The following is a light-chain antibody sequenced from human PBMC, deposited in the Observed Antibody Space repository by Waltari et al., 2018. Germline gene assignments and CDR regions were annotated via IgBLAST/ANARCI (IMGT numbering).Light chain of an antibody. J-gene: IGLJ3*02. CDR2: DVS. CDR1: SSDVGNYDY. CDR3: CSYAGTYTSWV. Sequence: QSALTQPRSVSGSPGQSVTISCTVTSSDVGNYDYVSWYQQHPGKAPKRMIYDVSKRPAGVPDCFSGYKSGNTASLTVSGLQAEDEADYYCCSYAGTYTSWVFGGGTKLTVL. V-gene: IGLV2-11*01.